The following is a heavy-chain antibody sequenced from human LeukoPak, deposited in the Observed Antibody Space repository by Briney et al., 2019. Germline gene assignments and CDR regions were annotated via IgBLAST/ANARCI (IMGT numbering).Heavy chain of an antibody. CDR2: ITSSSTYT. CDR1: GFTSSRFS. D-gene: IGHD3-10*01. V-gene: IGHV3-21*01. Sequence: GRSLRLSCAASGFTSSRFSMNWVRQVPGKGPEWVSSITSSSTYTYYADSVKGRFTISRDNAKNSLYMEMNSLRAEDTAVYYCAREGGDYSSGSYNDFWGQGTLVTVSS. J-gene: IGHJ4*02. CDR3: AREGGDYSSGSYNDF.